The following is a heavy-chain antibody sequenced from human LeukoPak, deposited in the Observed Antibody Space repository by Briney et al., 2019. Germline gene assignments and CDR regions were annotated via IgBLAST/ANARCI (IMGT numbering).Heavy chain of an antibody. Sequence: GGSLRLSCSASGFTFSNYAMHWVRQAPGKGLEYVSAISSNGGSTYYADSVKGRFSISRDNSKNTLYLQMSGLRPEDTAVYYCVKYSSTWLSPGDYWGQGTRVSVSS. D-gene: IGHD6-13*01. CDR3: VKYSSTWLSPGDY. J-gene: IGHJ4*02. V-gene: IGHV3-64D*06. CDR1: GFTFSNYA. CDR2: ISSNGGST.